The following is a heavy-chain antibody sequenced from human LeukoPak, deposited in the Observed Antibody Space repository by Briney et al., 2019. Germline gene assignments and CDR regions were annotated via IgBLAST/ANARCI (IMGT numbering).Heavy chain of an antibody. CDR2: ISDSGGRT. V-gene: IGHV3-23*01. J-gene: IGHJ3*01. CDR3: ASGYTSGA. Sequence: GGSLRLSCAAPGLTFSSYPMSWVRQAPGKGLEWVAAISDSGGRTYYADSVKGRFTVSRDNSKNTLYLEMNSLRAEDTAVYYCASGYTSGAWGQGTLVTVSS. D-gene: IGHD6-19*01. CDR1: GLTFSSYP.